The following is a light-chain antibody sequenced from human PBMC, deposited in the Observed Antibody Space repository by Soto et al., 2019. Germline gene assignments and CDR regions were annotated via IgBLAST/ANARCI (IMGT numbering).Light chain of an antibody. CDR2: EVS. Sequence: QSALTQPASVSGSPGQSITISCTGTSSDVGGYNYVSWYQQHPGKAPKLMIYEVSNRPSGVSNRFSGSKSGNTASLTISGLQAEDEADYYCSSYTSSSRVVFGTGTKLTVL. CDR1: SSDVGGYNY. J-gene: IGLJ1*01. V-gene: IGLV2-14*01. CDR3: SSYTSSSRVV.